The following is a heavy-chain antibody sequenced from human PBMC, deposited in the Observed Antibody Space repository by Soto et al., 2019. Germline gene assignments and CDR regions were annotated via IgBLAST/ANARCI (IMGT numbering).Heavy chain of an antibody. D-gene: IGHD2-21*02. CDR2: MYHTGST. V-gene: IGHV4-59*01. CDR1: GGSISRYY. J-gene: IGHJ6*02. Sequence: QVRLQESGPGLVKPSETLSLTCTVSGGSISRYYWSWIRQPPGKGLEWIGYMYHTGSTIYNPSLKSRVTISGDTSKNQFSRQLKYVTAADTAVYYCARDLFGECGAYWYPLAAGGQGTTVPASS. CDR3: ARDLFGECGAYWYPLAA.